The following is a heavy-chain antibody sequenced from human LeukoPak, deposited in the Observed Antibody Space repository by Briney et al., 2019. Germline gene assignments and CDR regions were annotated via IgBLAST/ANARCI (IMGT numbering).Heavy chain of an antibody. D-gene: IGHD2-15*01. CDR1: GFTFSSYS. CDR2: ISSSNSYI. V-gene: IGHV3-21*01. J-gene: IGHJ4*02. CDR3: ARSGGYCSGGSCYYYFDY. Sequence: NPGGSLRLSCAASGFTFSSYSMNWVRQAPGKGLEWVSSISSSNSYIYYADSVKGRFTISRDNAKKSLYLQMNSLRAEDTAVYYCARSGGYCSGGSCYYYFDYWGQGTLVTVSS.